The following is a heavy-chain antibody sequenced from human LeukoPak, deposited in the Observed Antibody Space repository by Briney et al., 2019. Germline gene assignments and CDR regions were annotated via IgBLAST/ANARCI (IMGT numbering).Heavy chain of an antibody. CDR3: ARAGDVRNYGDPEYIDH. V-gene: IGHV3-30*04. CDR2: ISNDGSKT. Sequence: GGSLRLSCAASGFTFSRYAMHWVRQAPGKGLEWVALISNDGSKTYYADSVKGRFSISRDNSKNTLYLQMDSLRAEDTALFYCARAGDVRNYGDPEYIDHWGQGTLVTVSP. D-gene: IGHD4-17*01. CDR1: GFTFSRYA. J-gene: IGHJ4*02.